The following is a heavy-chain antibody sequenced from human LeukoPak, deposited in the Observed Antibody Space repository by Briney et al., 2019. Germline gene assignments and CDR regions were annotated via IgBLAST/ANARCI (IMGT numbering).Heavy chain of an antibody. V-gene: IGHV1-69*01. Sequence: SVRVSCKASGRAFSGYTITWVRQAPGQGLEWVGGIITNLASTNYAQKFQGRVTISADDSTSTAYMQLRSPTSEDTAFYYCALAFSGYDRWFPEPPDQWGQGTLVTVSS. CDR2: IITNLAST. CDR1: GRAFSGYT. CDR3: ALAFSGYDRWFPEPPDQ. J-gene: IGHJ4*02. D-gene: IGHD5-12*01.